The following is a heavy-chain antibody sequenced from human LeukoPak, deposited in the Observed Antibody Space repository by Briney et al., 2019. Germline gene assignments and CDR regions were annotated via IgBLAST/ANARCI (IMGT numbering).Heavy chain of an antibody. CDR2: IRSKAYGGTT. Sequence: GGSLRLSCTASGFTLGDYAMSWVRQAPGKGLEWVGFIRSKAYGGTTEYAASVKGRFTISRDDSKSIAYLQMNSLKTEDTAVYYCTRVVGATTFYYYYMDVWGKGTTVTISS. D-gene: IGHD1-26*01. V-gene: IGHV3-49*04. J-gene: IGHJ6*03. CDR1: GFTLGDYA. CDR3: TRVVGATTFYYYYMDV.